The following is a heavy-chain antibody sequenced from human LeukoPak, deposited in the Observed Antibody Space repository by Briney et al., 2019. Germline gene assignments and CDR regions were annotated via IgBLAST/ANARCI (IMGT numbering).Heavy chain of an antibody. CDR3: AKDARRTSGWYYFDS. CDR1: GLNFSNYA. V-gene: IGHV3-23*01. D-gene: IGHD6-19*01. CDR2: ITNRGDGT. Sequence: PGGSLRLSCAASGLNFSNYALTWVRQAPGKGLEWVSAITNRGDGTYFADSVKGRVTISRDNSKDTLYLQLNGLRADDTAVYYCAKDARRTSGWYYFDSWGQGTLVTVSS. J-gene: IGHJ4*02.